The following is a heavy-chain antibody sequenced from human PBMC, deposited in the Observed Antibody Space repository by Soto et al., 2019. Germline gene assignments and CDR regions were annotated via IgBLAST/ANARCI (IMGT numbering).Heavy chain of an antibody. Sequence: VASVKVSCKASGGTFSSYAISWVRQAPGQGLEWMGGIIPIFGTANYAQKFQGRVTITADKSTSTAYMELSSLRSEDTAVYYCARDWNHSNWFDPWGQGTLVTVSS. CDR1: GGTFSSYA. J-gene: IGHJ5*02. CDR3: ARDWNHSNWFDP. D-gene: IGHD1-1*01. CDR2: IIPIFGTA. V-gene: IGHV1-69*06.